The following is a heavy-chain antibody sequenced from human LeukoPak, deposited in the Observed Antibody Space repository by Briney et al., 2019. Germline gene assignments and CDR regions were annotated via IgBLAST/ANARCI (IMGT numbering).Heavy chain of an antibody. CDR3: ARATKEVLWFGEPQWFDP. J-gene: IGHJ5*02. CDR1: GGSISSYY. CDR2: TYYSGST. D-gene: IGHD3-10*01. V-gene: IGHV4-59*01. Sequence: SETLSLTCTVSGGSISSYYWSWIRQPPGKGLEWIGYTYYSGSTNYNPSLKSRVTISVDTSKNQFSLKLSSVTAADTAVYYCARATKEVLWFGEPQWFDPWGQGTLVTVSS.